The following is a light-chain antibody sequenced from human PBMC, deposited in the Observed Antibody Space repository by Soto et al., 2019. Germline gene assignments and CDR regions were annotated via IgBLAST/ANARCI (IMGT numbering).Light chain of an antibody. V-gene: IGKV1-5*01. CDR2: DAS. Sequence: DIQMTQSPSTLSASVGDRVTITCRASQSISSWLAWYQQKPGKAPKLLIYDASSLESGVPSRFSGSGSGTEFTLTISSLQPDDFATYYCQQYNSEWTFGQGPKV. CDR1: QSISSW. J-gene: IGKJ1*01. CDR3: QQYNSEWT.